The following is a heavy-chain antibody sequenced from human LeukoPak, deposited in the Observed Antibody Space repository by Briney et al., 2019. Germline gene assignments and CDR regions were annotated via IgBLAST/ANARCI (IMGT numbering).Heavy chain of an antibody. CDR2: IFYSGTT. V-gene: IGHV4-59*08. CDR3: VRQIDWFVP. J-gene: IGHJ5*02. CDR1: GGSLSPYY. Sequence: PSETLSLTCTVSGGSLSPYYWSWFRQPPGKGLEWIGYIFYSGTTNYNPSLQSRVTILVDTSNNQCSLRLSSVTAADTAVYYCVRQIDWFVPWGQGTLVTVSS.